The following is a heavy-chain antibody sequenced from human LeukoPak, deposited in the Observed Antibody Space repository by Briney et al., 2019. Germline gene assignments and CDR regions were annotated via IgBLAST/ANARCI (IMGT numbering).Heavy chain of an antibody. Sequence: WGSILLSCAASGFTFSTYGMHWVRQAPGKGLEWVAVISYDGSYKSCAYSVKCRYTISRANSKNTLYLQMNSLRVEDTAVYYCAKAASGYDYYYDYWGQETMVASSS. CDR2: ISYDGSYK. V-gene: IGHV3-30*18. J-gene: IGHJ4*02. CDR3: AKAASGYDYYYDY. D-gene: IGHD5-12*01. CDR1: GFTFSTYG.